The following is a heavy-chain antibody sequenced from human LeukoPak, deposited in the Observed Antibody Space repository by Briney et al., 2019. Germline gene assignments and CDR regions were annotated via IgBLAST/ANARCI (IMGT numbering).Heavy chain of an antibody. V-gene: IGHV2-5*02. CDR2: SYWGDDK. Sequence: SGPTLVKPTQTLTLTCTLSGLSLNTAGVGVGWIRQPPGKALEWLALSYWGDDKRYNPYLTPRLTITKDTSKNQVVLTVTNMDPVDTATYYCAKAGYGSGSYLRYYYYGMDVWGQGTTVTVSS. D-gene: IGHD3-10*01. CDR1: GLSLNTAGVG. J-gene: IGHJ6*02. CDR3: AKAGYGSGSYLRYYYYGMDV.